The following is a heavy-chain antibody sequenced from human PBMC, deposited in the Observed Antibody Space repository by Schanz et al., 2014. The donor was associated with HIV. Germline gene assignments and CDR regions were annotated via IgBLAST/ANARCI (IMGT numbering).Heavy chain of an antibody. D-gene: IGHD3-10*01. CDR1: GFNFNNYA. V-gene: IGHV3-72*01. Sequence: EVQLVESGGDLVQSGRSLRVSCAASGFNFNNYAMTWVRQAPGKGLEWVGRSKNKANGYITEYTASVKGRFTISRDDSRNSLYLQMNSLKTEDTAVYFCARWRSGAPSNWGQGTLVTVSS. CDR3: ARWRSGAPSN. CDR2: SKNKANGYIT. J-gene: IGHJ4*02.